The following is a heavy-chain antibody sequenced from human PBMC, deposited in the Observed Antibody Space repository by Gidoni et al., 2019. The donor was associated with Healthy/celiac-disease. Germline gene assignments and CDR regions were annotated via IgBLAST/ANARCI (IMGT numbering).Heavy chain of an antibody. CDR2: IYHSGST. J-gene: IGHJ3*02. V-gene: IGHV4-38-2*01. CDR1: GYSISSGYY. Sequence: QVQLQESGPGLVKPSETLSLTCAVSGYSISSGYYWGWIRQPPGKGLEWIGSIYHSGSTYYNPSLKSRVTISVDTSKNQFSLKLSSVTAADTAVYYCARVREHRGAFDIWGQGTMVTVSS. D-gene: IGHD3-10*01. CDR3: ARVREHRGAFDI.